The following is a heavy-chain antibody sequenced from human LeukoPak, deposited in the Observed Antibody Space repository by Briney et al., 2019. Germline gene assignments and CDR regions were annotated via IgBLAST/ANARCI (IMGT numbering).Heavy chain of an antibody. D-gene: IGHD1-7*01. Sequence: ASVKVSCKASGYTFTSYYMHWVRQAPGQGLEWMGIINPSGGSTSYAQKFQGRVTMTRDMSTSTAYMELSSLRSEDTAVYYCARGLTNFYYYYYMDVWGKGTTVTISS. CDR3: ARGLTNFYYYYYMDV. J-gene: IGHJ6*03. V-gene: IGHV1-46*01. CDR1: GYTFTSYY. CDR2: INPSGGST.